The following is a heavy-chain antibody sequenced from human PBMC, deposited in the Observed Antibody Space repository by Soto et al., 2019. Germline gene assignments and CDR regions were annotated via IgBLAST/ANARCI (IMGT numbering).Heavy chain of an antibody. J-gene: IGHJ5*02. CDR2: TYYRSKWYN. D-gene: IGHD6-6*01. CDR3: AREGIAARPINWFDP. Sequence: SQTLSLTCAISGDSVSSNSAAWNWSRQSPSRGLEWLGRTYYRSKWYNDYAVSVKSRITINPDTSKNQFSLQLNSVTPEDTAVYYCAREGIAARPINWFDPWGQGTLVTVSS. CDR1: GDSVSSNSAA. V-gene: IGHV6-1*01.